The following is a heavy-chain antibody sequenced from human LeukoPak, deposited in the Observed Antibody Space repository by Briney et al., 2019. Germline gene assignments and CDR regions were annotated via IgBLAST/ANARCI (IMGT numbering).Heavy chain of an antibody. Sequence: SETLSLTCAVYGGSFSGYYWSWIRQSPGKGLEWIGEINHSGSTNYNPSLKSRVTISVDTSKNQFSLKLSSVTAADTAVYYCARGGRGRRIATFDYWGQGTLVTVSS. CDR3: ARGGRGRRIATFDY. CDR2: INHSGST. V-gene: IGHV4-34*01. J-gene: IGHJ4*02. D-gene: IGHD2-15*01. CDR1: GGSFSGYY.